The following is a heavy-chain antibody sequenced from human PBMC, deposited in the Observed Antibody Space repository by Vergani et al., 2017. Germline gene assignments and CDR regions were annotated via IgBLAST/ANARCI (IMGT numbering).Heavy chain of an antibody. Sequence: QLQLQESGPGLVKPSETLSLTCTVSGGSISSSSYYWCWIRQPPGKGLEWIGSIYYSGSTYYNPSLKSRVTISVDTSKNQFSLKLSSVTAADTAVYYCASDYYGSGSYPFDPWGQGTLVTVSS. CDR1: GGSISSSSYY. V-gene: IGHV4-39*01. CDR2: IYYSGST. CDR3: ASDYYGSGSYPFDP. D-gene: IGHD3-10*01. J-gene: IGHJ5*02.